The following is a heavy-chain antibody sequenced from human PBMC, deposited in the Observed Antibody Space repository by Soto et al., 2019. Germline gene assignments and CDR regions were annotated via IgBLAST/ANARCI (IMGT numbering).Heavy chain of an antibody. CDR2: ISARNGNT. D-gene: IGHD1-1*01. CDR3: ARGRYGDY. J-gene: IGHJ4*02. V-gene: IGHV1-18*01. Sequence: QVHLVQSGAEVEKPGASVKVSCKASGYTFTSYGITWVRQAPGQGLEWMGWISARNGNTDYAQKLQGRVIVTRDTSTSTAYMELRSLRSDDTAVYYCARGRYGDYWGQGALVTVSS. CDR1: GYTFTSYG.